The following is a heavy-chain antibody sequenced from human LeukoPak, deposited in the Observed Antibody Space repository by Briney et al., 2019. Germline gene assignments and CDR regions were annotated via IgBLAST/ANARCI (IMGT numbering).Heavy chain of an antibody. V-gene: IGHV3-30*18. D-gene: IGHD3-10*01. J-gene: IGHJ4*02. CDR2: TLYDGSTT. Sequence: PGRSLRLSCAASGFTFSNYGMHWVRQAPGKGLEWVAVTLYDGSTTYYGDSVKGRFTISRDNSKNTLYLQMNSPRAEDTAVYYCAKGRYYFYGSGSYYLDNWGQGTLVIVSS. CDR1: GFTFSNYG. CDR3: AKGRYYFYGSGSYYLDN.